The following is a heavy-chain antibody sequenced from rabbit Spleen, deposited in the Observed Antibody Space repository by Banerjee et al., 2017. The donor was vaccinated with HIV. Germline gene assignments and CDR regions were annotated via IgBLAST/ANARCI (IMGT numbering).Heavy chain of an antibody. CDR3: ARDLAGAIGWNFSL. CDR2: IAGDNSGFT. D-gene: IGHD4-1*01. V-gene: IGHV1S45*01. CDR1: GFSFSSSDY. Sequence: QQQLEESGGGLVKPEGSLTLTCKASGFSFSSSDYMCWVRQAPGKGLEWISCIAGDNSGFTYSATWATGRFTCSKTSSTTVTLQMTSLTVADTATYFCARDLAGAIGWNFSLWGPGTLVTVS. J-gene: IGHJ6*01.